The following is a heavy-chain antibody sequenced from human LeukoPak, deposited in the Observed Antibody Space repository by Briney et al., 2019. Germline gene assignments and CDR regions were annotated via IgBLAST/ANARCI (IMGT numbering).Heavy chain of an antibody. Sequence: GGSLRLSCAASGFTFSSYAMHWVRQAPGKGLEWVAVISYDGSNKYYADSVKGRFTISRDNSKNTLYLQMNSLRAEDTAVYYCARGGSSGWYLDYWGQGTLVTVSS. CDR2: ISYDGSNK. CDR1: GFTFSSYA. D-gene: IGHD6-19*01. CDR3: ARGGSSGWYLDY. V-gene: IGHV3-30*04. J-gene: IGHJ4*02.